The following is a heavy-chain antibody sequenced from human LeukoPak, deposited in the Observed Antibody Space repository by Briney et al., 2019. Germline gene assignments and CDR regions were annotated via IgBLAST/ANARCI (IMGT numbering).Heavy chain of an antibody. J-gene: IGHJ4*02. D-gene: IGHD6-19*01. CDR1: GFSFSTYW. CDR3: ARETVAGIGDY. V-gene: IGHV3-74*01. Sequence: GGSLRLSCVASGFSFSTYWMHWVRQAPGKGLVWVSRIDNGGTTTLYADSVRGRFTISRDNAKNTLYLQMNSLRAEDTAVYYCARETVAGIGDYWGQGTLVTVSS. CDR2: IDNGGTTT.